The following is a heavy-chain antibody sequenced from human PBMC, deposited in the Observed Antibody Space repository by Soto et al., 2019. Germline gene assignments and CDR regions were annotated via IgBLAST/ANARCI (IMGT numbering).Heavy chain of an antibody. V-gene: IGHV1-18*01. Sequence: ASVKVSCKASGYTFTRSGISCVRQAPGQGLEWMGWISTYNGDTNYAQTFQGRVTMTTDTSTSTVHMEVRSLRSDDTAVYYCAREGVPPYYYYGMDVGGQGTPVTVSS. J-gene: IGHJ6*02. CDR2: ISTYNGDT. CDR1: GYTFTRSG. CDR3: AREGVPPYYYYGMDV.